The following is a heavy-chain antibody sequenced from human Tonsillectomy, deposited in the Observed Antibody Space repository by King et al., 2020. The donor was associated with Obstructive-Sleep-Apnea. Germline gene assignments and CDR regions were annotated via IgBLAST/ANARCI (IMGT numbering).Heavy chain of an antibody. Sequence: QLQESGPGLVKPSQTLSLTCTVSGGSISSGGYYWSWIRQHPGKGLEWIGYIFFSGSTYYNPSLKSRVTISVDTSKNHFSLKLTSVTAADTATYYCARDVYECSGGSCYLSIDYWGKGTLVTVSS. J-gene: IGHJ4*02. D-gene: IGHD2-15*01. CDR1: GGSISSGGYY. CDR3: ARDVYECSGGSCYLSIDY. CDR2: IFFSGST. V-gene: IGHV4-31*03.